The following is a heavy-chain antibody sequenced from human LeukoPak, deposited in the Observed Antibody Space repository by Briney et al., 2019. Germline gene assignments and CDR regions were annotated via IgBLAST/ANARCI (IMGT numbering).Heavy chain of an antibody. CDR2: ISAYNGNT. J-gene: IGHJ6*03. V-gene: IGHV1-18*01. CDR1: GYTFTSYG. D-gene: IGHD3-10*01. Sequence: ASVKVSCKTSGYTFTSYGISWVRQAPGQGLEWMGWISAYNGNTNYAQKLQGRVTMTTDTSTSTAYMELRSLRSDDTAVYYCARAALIWFGAQYYYYMDVWGKGTTVTVSS. CDR3: ARAALIWFGAQYYYYMDV.